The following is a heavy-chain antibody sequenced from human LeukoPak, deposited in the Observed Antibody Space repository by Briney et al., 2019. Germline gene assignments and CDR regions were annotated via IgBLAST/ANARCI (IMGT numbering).Heavy chain of an antibody. D-gene: IGHD3-3*01. V-gene: IGHV3-74*01. Sequence: PGGSLRLSCAASGFTFSSYWMYWGRQAPGKGLVWVSRINSDGRSTSYADSVKGRFTISRDSAKNTLYLQMNSLRAEDTAVYYCARVTIFGVVATFDCWGQGTLVPVSS. J-gene: IGHJ4*02. CDR3: ARVTIFGVVATFDC. CDR2: INSDGRST. CDR1: GFTFSSYW.